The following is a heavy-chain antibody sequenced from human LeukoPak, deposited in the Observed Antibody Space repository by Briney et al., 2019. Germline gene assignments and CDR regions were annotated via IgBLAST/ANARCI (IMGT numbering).Heavy chain of an antibody. CDR2: ISGSGSDT. Sequence: GGSLRLSCAASGFTFSSYAMNWVRQAPGKGLEWVSLISGSGSDTYYADSVKGRFTISRDNSKNTLYLQMNSPRAEDTAVYYCGFTSSWYYFDHWGRGTLVTVSS. CDR3: GFTSSWYYFDH. D-gene: IGHD6-13*01. J-gene: IGHJ4*02. V-gene: IGHV3-23*01. CDR1: GFTFSSYA.